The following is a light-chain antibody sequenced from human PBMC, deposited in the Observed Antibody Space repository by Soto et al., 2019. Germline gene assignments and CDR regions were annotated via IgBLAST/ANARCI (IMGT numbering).Light chain of an antibody. CDR3: QQYASYPIT. Sequence: DIQMTQSPPSLSASVGDRVTITCRASQDINNYLAWLQQKPGKAPKSLISAASTLQIGVPSRFSGSGSGTEFTLTISNLQPEDFATYYCQQYASYPITFGQGTRLDIK. CDR2: AAS. V-gene: IGKV1-16*01. CDR1: QDINNY. J-gene: IGKJ5*01.